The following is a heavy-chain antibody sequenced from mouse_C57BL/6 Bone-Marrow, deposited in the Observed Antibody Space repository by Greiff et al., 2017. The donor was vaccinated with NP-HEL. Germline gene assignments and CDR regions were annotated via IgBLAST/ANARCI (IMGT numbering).Heavy chain of an antibody. CDR1: GYTFTSYW. CDR3: AKDNYCGSGSRAMDY. Sequence: QVQLQQPGAELVMPGASVKLSCKASGYTFTSYWMHWVKQRPGQGLEWIGEIDPSDSYTNYNQKFKGKSTLTVDKSSSTAYMQLSSLTSEDSAVYYCAKDNYCGSGSRAMDYWGQGTSVTVSS. D-gene: IGHD1-1*01. J-gene: IGHJ4*01. V-gene: IGHV1-69*01. CDR2: IDPSDSYT.